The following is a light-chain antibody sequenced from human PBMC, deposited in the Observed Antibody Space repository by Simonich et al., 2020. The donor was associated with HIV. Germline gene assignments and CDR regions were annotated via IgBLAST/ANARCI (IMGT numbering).Light chain of an antibody. CDR3: QQIYSTPLT. CDR1: QSISSY. CDR2: AAA. Sequence: DIQMTQSPSSLSASVGDRVTITCRASQSISSYLNWYHQKPGKAPKLLIYAAASLQSGVPSRFSGSGSGTDFALTISSLQPEDFATDFCQQIYSTPLTFGGGTKLEIK. J-gene: IGKJ4*01. V-gene: IGKV1-39*01.